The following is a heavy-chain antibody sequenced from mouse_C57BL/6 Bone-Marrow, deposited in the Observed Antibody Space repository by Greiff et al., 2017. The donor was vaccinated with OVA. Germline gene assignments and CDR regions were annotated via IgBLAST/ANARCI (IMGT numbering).Heavy chain of an antibody. D-gene: IGHD4-1*01. CDR1: GYTFTDYY. Sequence: EVQLQQSGPELVKPGASVKISCKASGYTFTDYYMNWVKQSHGKSLEWIGDINPNNGGTSYNQKFKGKATLTVDKSSSTAYMELRSLTSEDSAVYYCARGTGKDYWGQGTTLTVSS. J-gene: IGHJ2*01. CDR3: ARGTGKDY. V-gene: IGHV1-26*01. CDR2: INPNNGGT.